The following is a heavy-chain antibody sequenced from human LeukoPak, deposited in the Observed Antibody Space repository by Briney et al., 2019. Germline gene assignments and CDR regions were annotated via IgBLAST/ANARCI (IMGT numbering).Heavy chain of an antibody. CDR2: INHSGST. CDR3: ARGVYYGSGSYYLNY. D-gene: IGHD3-10*01. V-gene: IGHV4-34*01. Sequence: SETLSLTCAVYGGSFSGYYWSWIRQPPGKGLEWIGEINHSGSTNYNPSLKSRVTISVDTSKNQFSLKLSSVTAADTAVYYCARGVYYGSGSYYLNYWGQGTQVTVSS. J-gene: IGHJ4*02. CDR1: GGSFSGYY.